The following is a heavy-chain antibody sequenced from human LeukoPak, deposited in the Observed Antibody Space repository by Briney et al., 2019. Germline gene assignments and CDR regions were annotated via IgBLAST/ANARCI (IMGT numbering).Heavy chain of an antibody. CDR2: ISGSGGST. Sequence: PGGSLRLSCAASGFTFSSYAMSWVRQAPGKGLEWVAAISGSGGSTYYADSVKGRFTISRDNSKNTLYLQMNSLRDEDTAVYYGAKATYYYNSSGYYTLYYFDYWGQGTLVTVSS. CDR3: AKATYYYNSSGYYTLYYFDY. V-gene: IGHV3-23*01. J-gene: IGHJ4*02. D-gene: IGHD3-22*01. CDR1: GFTFSSYA.